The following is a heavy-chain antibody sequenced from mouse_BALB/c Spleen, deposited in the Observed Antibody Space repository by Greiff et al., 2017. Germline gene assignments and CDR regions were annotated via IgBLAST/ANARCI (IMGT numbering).Heavy chain of an antibody. CDR3: ARGDGYYIDY. CDR1: GFTFSSFG. Sequence: EVQVVESGGGLVQPGGSRKLSCAASGFTFSSFGMHWVRQAPEKGLEWVAYISSGSSTIYYADTVKGRFTISRDNPKNTLFLQMTSLRSEDTAMYYCARGDGYYIDYWGQGTTLTVSS. D-gene: IGHD2-3*01. J-gene: IGHJ2*01. V-gene: IGHV5-17*02. CDR2: ISSGSSTI.